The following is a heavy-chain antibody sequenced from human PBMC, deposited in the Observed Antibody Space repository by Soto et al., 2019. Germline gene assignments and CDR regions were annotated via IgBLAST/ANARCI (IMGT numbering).Heavy chain of an antibody. V-gene: IGHV4-34*01. CDR3: GGGSHSGSGSYSIRSGFQYYFYPDV. CDR1: GASLSGYY. D-gene: IGHD3-10*01. CDR2: INESGSP. J-gene: IGHJ6*04. Sequence: QVQLQQWGAGLLKPSETLSLTCAVYGASLSGYYWTWIRQSPGKGLEWIAVINESGSPKYGPSLKARVTISIVPSKKHFSLTLSSVTAADTAVYYCGGGSHSGSGSYSIRSGFQYYFYPDVWGKGTTVTVSS.